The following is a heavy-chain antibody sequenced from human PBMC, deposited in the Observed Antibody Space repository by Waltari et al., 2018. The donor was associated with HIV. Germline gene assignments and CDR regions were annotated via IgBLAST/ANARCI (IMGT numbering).Heavy chain of an antibody. CDR1: GFTFSSYS. V-gene: IGHV3-48*04. J-gene: IGHJ6*02. CDR3: AKEVVALPHYYYYGLDV. D-gene: IGHD2-15*01. CDR2: ISSTSNTI. Sequence: EVQLVESGGGLVQPGGSLRLSCAASGFTFSSYSMNWVRQAPGKGLGGVSYISSTSNTIYYGDSVKGRFTVSRDNAKNSLSLQMNSLRAEYTAVYFCAKEVVALPHYYYYGLDVWGQGTTVTVSS.